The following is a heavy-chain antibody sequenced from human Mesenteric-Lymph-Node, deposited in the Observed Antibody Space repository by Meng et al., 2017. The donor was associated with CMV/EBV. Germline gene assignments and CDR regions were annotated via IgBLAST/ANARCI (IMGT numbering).Heavy chain of an antibody. CDR2: IRSKANNYAT. V-gene: IGHV3-73*01. Sequence: GGSLRLSCAASGFSLSGSAMHWVRQASGKGLEWVGRIRSKANNYATAYAASVNGRFTISRDDSKNTAYLQMNSLKTEDTAVYYCTRRGTTVFNYAMDVWGQGTTVTVSS. CDR3: TRRGTTVFNYAMDV. J-gene: IGHJ6*02. CDR1: GFSLSGSA. D-gene: IGHD4-11*01.